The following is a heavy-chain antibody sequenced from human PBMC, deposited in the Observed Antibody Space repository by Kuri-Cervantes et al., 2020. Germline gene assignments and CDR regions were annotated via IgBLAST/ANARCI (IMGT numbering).Heavy chain of an antibody. CDR1: GFTFSSYG. CDR2: ISYDGSNK. CDR3: AREGIAVAGTFDY. J-gene: IGHJ4*02. V-gene: IGHV3-30*03. Sequence: GESLKISCAASGFTFSSYGMHWVRQAPGKGLEWVAVISYDGSNKYYADSVKGRFTISRDNSKNTLYLQMNSLRAEDTAVYYCAREGIAVAGTFDYWGQGTLVTDSS. D-gene: IGHD6-19*01.